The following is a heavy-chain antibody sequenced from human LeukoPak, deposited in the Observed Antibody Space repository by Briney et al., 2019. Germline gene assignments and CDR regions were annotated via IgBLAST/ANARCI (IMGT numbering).Heavy chain of an antibody. CDR2: IVVGSGNT. Sequence: TVKVSCKASGFTFTSSAMQWVRQARGQRLEWIGWIVVGSGNTNYAQKFQERVTITRDMSTSTAYMELSSLRSEDTAVYYCAAGTPNIVAHDAFDIWGQGTMVTVSS. J-gene: IGHJ3*02. V-gene: IGHV1-58*02. CDR1: GFTFTSSA. CDR3: AAGTPNIVAHDAFDI. D-gene: IGHD5-12*01.